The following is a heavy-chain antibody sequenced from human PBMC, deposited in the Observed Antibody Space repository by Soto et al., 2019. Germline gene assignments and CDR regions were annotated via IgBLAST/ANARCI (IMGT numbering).Heavy chain of an antibody. CDR1: GASSSSNTYY. CDR3: ATGFGEFSLFYGMDV. V-gene: IGHV4-39*01. J-gene: IGHJ6*02. Sequence: SETLSLTCTVSGASSSSNTYYWAWIRQPPGKGLEWIGSIYYSGRTYYNPSLRSRVTVSVDTSKHQSSLKVNSVTAADTAVYYCATGFGEFSLFYGMDVWGQGTKVTVSS. CDR2: IYYSGRT. D-gene: IGHD3-10*01.